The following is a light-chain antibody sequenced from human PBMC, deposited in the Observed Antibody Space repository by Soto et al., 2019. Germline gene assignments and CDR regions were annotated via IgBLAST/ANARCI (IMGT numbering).Light chain of an antibody. CDR3: QSYDSSLSAHYV. J-gene: IGLJ1*01. CDR1: SSNIGATYD. CDR2: GNS. Sequence: QSALTQPPSGFGAPGQRVTISCTGSSSNIGATYDVQWYQQLPGTAPKLLIYGNSNRPSGVPDRFSGSKSGTSASLAITGLQADDEADYYCQSYDSSLSAHYVFGTGTKVTVL. V-gene: IGLV1-40*01.